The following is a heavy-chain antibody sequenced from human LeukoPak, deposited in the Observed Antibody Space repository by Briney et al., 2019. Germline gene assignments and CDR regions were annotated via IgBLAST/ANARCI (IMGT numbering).Heavy chain of an antibody. CDR2: IDDDGAGT. CDR3: ARSASGYDA. D-gene: IGHD5-12*01. Sequence: SGGSLRLSCAASGFPFSGYWMHWVRQAPGKGLVWVSRIDDDGAGTTYADSVKGRFTISRDNAKNTLYLQMNSLRVEDTAVYYCARSASGYDAWGRGTLVTVSS. CDR1: GFPFSGYW. J-gene: IGHJ5*02. V-gene: IGHV3-74*01.